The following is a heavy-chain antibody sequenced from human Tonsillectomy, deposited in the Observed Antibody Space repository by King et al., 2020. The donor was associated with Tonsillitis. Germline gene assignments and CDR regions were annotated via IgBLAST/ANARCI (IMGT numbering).Heavy chain of an antibody. Sequence: VQLVESGGGLIQPGGSLRLSCAVSGFTVSWNHMTWVRQAPGKGLERVSVIYSGGSSYYADSVRGRFTISTDNSKSTVFLQMNNLRAADTAMYYCARDYFGSGTHWGQGTRVTVSS. CDR3: ARDYFGSGTH. V-gene: IGHV3-53*01. CDR1: GFTVSWNH. CDR2: IYSGGSS. J-gene: IGHJ4*02. D-gene: IGHD3-10*01.